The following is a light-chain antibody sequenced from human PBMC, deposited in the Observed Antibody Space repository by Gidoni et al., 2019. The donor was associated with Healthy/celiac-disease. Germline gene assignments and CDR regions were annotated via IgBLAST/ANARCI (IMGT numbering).Light chain of an antibody. CDR1: QSVRSSY. CDR3: QQYGSSPGIT. Sequence: EIVLTQSPGTLSLSPGERATLSCRASQSVRSSYLAWYQQKPGQAPRLLIYGASSRATGIPDRFSGSGSGTDFTLTISRLEPEDFAVYYCQQYGSSPGITFGQXTRLEIK. V-gene: IGKV3-20*01. CDR2: GAS. J-gene: IGKJ5*01.